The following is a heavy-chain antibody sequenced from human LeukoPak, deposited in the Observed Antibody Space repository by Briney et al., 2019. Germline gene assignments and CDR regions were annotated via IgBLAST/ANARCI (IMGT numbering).Heavy chain of an antibody. CDR3: ARGVDTLLYFGELLSPGEFDY. D-gene: IGHD3-10*01. CDR2: IKEDGSEK. V-gene: IGHV3-7*03. CDR1: GFTSSMYW. J-gene: IGHJ4*02. Sequence: GGSLRLSCAASGFTSSMYWMSWVRQAPGKGLEWVADIKEDGSEKYYVDSVRGRFAISRDNAKNSLYLQMNSLRAVDTAVYYCARGVDTLLYFGELLSPGEFDYWGQGALVTVSS.